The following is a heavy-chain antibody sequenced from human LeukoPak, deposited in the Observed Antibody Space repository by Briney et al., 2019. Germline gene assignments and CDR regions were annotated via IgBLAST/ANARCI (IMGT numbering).Heavy chain of an antibody. CDR1: GFTFSSYA. CDR3: ARDSSSWYDYFDY. CDR2: ISYDGSNK. D-gene: IGHD6-13*01. Sequence: PGGSLRLSCAASGFTFSSYATHWVRQAPGKGLEWVAVISYDGSNKYYADSVKGRFTISRDNSKNTLYLQMNSLRAEDTAVYYCARDSSSWYDYFDYWGQGTLVTVSS. V-gene: IGHV3-30*04. J-gene: IGHJ4*02.